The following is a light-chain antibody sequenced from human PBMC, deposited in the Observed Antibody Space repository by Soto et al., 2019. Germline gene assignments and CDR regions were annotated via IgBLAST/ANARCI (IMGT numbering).Light chain of an antibody. CDR3: SSHTSSSTLYV. V-gene: IGLV2-14*01. CDR1: SNDVGGYNY. CDR2: DVS. J-gene: IGLJ1*01. Sequence: QSVLTQPASVSGSPGQSITISCTGTSNDVGGYNYVSWYQQHPGKAPKFRIYDVSNRPSGVSNRFSGSKSGNTASLTISGLQAEDEADYYCSSHTSSSTLYVFGTGTKVTVL.